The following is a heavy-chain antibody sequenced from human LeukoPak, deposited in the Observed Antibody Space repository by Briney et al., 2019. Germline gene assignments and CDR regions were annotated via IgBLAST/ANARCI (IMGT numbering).Heavy chain of an antibody. CDR3: AKGGVPAARVTDYYYMDV. CDR1: GFTFSSYG. D-gene: IGHD2-2*01. V-gene: IGHV3-30*02. CDR2: IWYGGSNK. Sequence: GGSLRLSCAASGFTFSSYGMHWVRQAPGKGLEGVAGIWYGGSNKYYADSVKGRFTISRDNSKNTLYLQMNSLRAEDTAVYYCAKGGVPAARVTDYYYMDVWGKGTTVTVSS. J-gene: IGHJ6*03.